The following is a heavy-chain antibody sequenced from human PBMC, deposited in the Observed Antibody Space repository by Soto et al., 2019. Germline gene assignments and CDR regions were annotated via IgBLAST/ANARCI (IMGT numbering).Heavy chain of an antibody. CDR2: IYYSGST. Sequence: QVQLQESGPGLVKPSETLSLTCTVSGGSISSYYWSWIRQPPGKGLEWIGYIYYSGSTNYNPSLKSRVTISVDTSKNQFSLKLSSVTAADTAVYYCARSYDILTGPLNDYWGQGTLVTVSS. CDR1: GGSISSYY. V-gene: IGHV4-59*08. CDR3: ARSYDILTGPLNDY. D-gene: IGHD3-9*01. J-gene: IGHJ4*02.